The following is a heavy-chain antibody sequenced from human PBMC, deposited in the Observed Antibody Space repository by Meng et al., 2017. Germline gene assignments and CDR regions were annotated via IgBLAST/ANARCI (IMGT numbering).Heavy chain of an antibody. V-gene: IGHV4-31*03. CDR3: AREGAAGPAEYFQH. CDR2: IYYSGST. J-gene: IGHJ1*01. CDR1: VRSISSCGYH. D-gene: IGHD6-13*01. Sequence: QVQGSGPGLVKPSQALSPPCTVSVRSISSCGYHWSLIRQHTGKGLEWIGYIYYSGSTYYNPSLKSRVTISVDTSKNQFSLKLSSVTAEDTAVYYCAREGAAGPAEYFQHWGQGTLVTVSS.